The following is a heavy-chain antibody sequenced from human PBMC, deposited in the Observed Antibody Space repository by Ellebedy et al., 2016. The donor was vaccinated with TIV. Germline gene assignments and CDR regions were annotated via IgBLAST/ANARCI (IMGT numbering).Heavy chain of an antibody. Sequence: SGPTLVKPTETLTLTCTFSGFSLTTAGMCVGWIRQPPGKALEWLALIDWNDDKYSSTSLKTRLTISKDTSENEVVLRMTNVDPVDIATYFCERSLTARRIGYPFDFWGPGTVVIVSS. V-gene: IGHV2-70*01. D-gene: IGHD2-2*03. CDR3: ERSLTARRIGYPFDF. J-gene: IGHJ3*01. CDR1: GFSLTTAGMC. CDR2: IDWNDDK.